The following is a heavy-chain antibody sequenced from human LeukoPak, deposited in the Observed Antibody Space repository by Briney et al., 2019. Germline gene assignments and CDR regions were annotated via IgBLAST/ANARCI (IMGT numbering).Heavy chain of an antibody. V-gene: IGHV3-66*01. CDR2: IYSGGNT. D-gene: IGHD2-15*01. Sequence: HPGGSLRLSCAASGFTVSSNYMSWVRQAPGKGLEWVSVIYSGGNTDYADSVKGRFTISRDNSKNTLYLQMNSLRAEDTAVYYCAKTPGIVVVVAAIRFDYWGQGTLVTVSS. J-gene: IGHJ4*02. CDR3: AKTPGIVVVVAAIRFDY. CDR1: GFTVSSNY.